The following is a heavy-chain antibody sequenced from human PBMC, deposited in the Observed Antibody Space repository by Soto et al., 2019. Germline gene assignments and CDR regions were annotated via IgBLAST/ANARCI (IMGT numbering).Heavy chain of an antibody. J-gene: IGHJ4*02. CDR1: GFTFSSYA. V-gene: IGHV3-23*01. D-gene: IGHD1-1*01. CDR2: ISGSGGTT. CDR3: AKVTTGTPRTFDY. Sequence: PGGSLRLSCVASGFTFSSYAMSWVRQAPGKGLEWVSSISGSGGTTYFADSVKGRFTISRDNSKNTLYPQMNSLRAEDTAVYYCAKVTTGTPRTFDYWGQGTLVTVSS.